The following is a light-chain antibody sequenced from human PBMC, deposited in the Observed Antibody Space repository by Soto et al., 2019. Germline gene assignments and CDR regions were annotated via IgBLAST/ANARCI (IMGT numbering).Light chain of an antibody. CDR3: CSYAGSSTWV. CDR1: SSDVGSYNL. CDR2: EGS. J-gene: IGLJ1*01. V-gene: IGLV2-23*01. Sequence: QSALTQPASVSGSPGQSITISCTGTSSDVGSYNLVSWYQQHPGKAPQLMIYEGSKRPSGVSNRFSGSKSGNTASLTISGLQAEDEADYYCCSYAGSSTWVLGTGTQLTVL.